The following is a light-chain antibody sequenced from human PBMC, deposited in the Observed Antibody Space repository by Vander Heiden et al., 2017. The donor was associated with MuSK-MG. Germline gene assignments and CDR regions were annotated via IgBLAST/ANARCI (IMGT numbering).Light chain of an antibody. CDR2: AAS. CDR1: QHISRH. V-gene: IGKV1-39*01. J-gene: IGKJ1*01. CDR3: QQRDGTPWT. Sequence: DIQMTQSPSSLSASIGGRVTITCRASQHISRHLNWFQQKPGKPPKLLMYAASSLHSGVPSSFSGSGSGTAFTLTISKLQPEDSATYYCQQRDGTPWTFGQRTKVEI.